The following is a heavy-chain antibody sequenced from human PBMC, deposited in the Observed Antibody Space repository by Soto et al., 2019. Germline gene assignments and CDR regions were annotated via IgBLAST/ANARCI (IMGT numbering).Heavy chain of an antibody. Sequence: PSETLSLTCAVYGGSFSGYYWSWIRQPPGKGLEWIGEINHSGSTNYNPSLKSRVTISVDTSKNQFSLKLSSVTAADTAVYYCARGIGRATYYDFWSGYYGGSWFDPWGQGTLVTVSS. CDR2: INHSGST. V-gene: IGHV4-34*01. CDR1: GGSFSGYY. D-gene: IGHD3-3*01. J-gene: IGHJ5*02. CDR3: ARGIGRATYYDFWSGYYGGSWFDP.